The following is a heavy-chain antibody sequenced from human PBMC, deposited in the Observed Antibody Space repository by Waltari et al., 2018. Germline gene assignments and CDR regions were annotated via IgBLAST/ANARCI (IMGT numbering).Heavy chain of an antibody. J-gene: IGHJ3*02. CDR2: ISYDGSNK. V-gene: IGHV3-30*03. CDR3: ARDKSFITTGAFDM. Sequence: QDHLVESGGGVVPPGPSLRLSCAASASPLFPSGIHWVRQAPGKGLEWVSIISYDGSNKLYRNSVRGRFTIARDNSKKTVYLQMNSLRVEDTAVYYCARDKSFITTGAFDMWGQGTMVTVSS. CDR1: ASPLFPSG. D-gene: IGHD3-22*01.